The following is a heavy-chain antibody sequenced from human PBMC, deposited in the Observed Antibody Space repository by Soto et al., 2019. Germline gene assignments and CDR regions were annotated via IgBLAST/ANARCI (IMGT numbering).Heavy chain of an antibody. CDR3: ARDRSFSAIFPHYDAFDI. D-gene: IGHD3-3*01. J-gene: IGHJ3*02. Sequence: QVQLVQSGAEVKKPGASVKVSCKASGYTFTSYYMHWVRQAPGQGLEWMGIINPSGGSTSYAQKLQGRVTMTRDTSTSTVYMELSSLRSEDTAVYYCARDRSFSAIFPHYDAFDIWGQGTMVTVSS. V-gene: IGHV1-46*03. CDR2: INPSGGST. CDR1: GYTFTSYY.